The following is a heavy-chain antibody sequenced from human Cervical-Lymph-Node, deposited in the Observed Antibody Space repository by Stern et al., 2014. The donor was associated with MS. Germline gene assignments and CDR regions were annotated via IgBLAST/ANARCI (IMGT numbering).Heavy chain of an antibody. CDR2: ISYDGSNK. Sequence: VQLVQSGGGVVQPGRSLRLSCAASGFTFSSYGMHWVRQAPGKGLEWVAVISYDGSNKYYAESVKGRFTISRDNSKNTLYLQMNSLRAEDTAVYYCAKDRSRIVATIYDYWGQGTLVTVSS. CDR1: GFTFSSYG. V-gene: IGHV3-30*18. J-gene: IGHJ4*02. CDR3: AKDRSRIVATIYDY. D-gene: IGHD5-12*01.